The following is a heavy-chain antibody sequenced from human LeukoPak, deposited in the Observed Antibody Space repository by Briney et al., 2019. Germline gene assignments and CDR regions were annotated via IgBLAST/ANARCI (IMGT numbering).Heavy chain of an antibody. V-gene: IGHV4-39*01. CDR2: IYYTGST. CDR1: GGSITNTKYY. Sequence: SETLFLTCTLSGGSITNTKYYWGWIRQPPGKGLEWIGSIYYTGSTYYNPSLKSRVTISVDTSKNQFSLKLRSVTAADTALYYCTRHTGYISGQYSNYEDSWGQGTLVTVSS. D-gene: IGHD4-11*01. CDR3: TRHTGYISGQYSNYEDS. J-gene: IGHJ4*02.